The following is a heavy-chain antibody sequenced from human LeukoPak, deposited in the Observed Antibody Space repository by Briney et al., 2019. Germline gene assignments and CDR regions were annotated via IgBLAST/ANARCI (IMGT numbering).Heavy chain of an antibody. J-gene: IGHJ4*02. CDR1: GYTFTSYY. D-gene: IGHD6-19*01. V-gene: IGHV1-46*01. CDR3: ARDHSSGWYTN. Sequence: ASVKVSCKAPGYTFTSYYMHWVRQAPGQGLEWMGIINPSGGSTSYAQKFQGRVTMTRDTSTSTVYMELSSLRSEDTAVYYCARDHSSGWYTNWGQGTLVTVSS. CDR2: INPSGGST.